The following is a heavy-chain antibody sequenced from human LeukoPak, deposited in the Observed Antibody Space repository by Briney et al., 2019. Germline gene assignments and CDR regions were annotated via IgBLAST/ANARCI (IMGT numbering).Heavy chain of an antibody. Sequence: PSETLSLTCTVSGDSISSSSYYWGWIRQPPGKGLDWIGSIYDSGSTYYNPSLQSRFTISVDTSKNQFSLKLRSVTAADTAVYSCASRNRPLPISSDAGRYFDLWGRGTLVTVSS. CDR1: GDSISSSSYY. D-gene: IGHD3-10*01. V-gene: IGHV4-39*01. CDR3: ASRNRPLPISSDAGRYFDL. J-gene: IGHJ2*01. CDR2: IYDSGST.